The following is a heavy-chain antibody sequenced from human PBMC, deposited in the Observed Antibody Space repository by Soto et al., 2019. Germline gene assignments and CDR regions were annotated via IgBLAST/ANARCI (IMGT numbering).Heavy chain of an antibody. Sequence: GGSLRLSCVASGFTLGNYWMHWVRQPPGKGPEWVSVLSGSGIGKDYADSVKGRFTISRDNSRNTLYLQMSGLRVEDTAVYYCAKDRYCSATSCQDFGSWGQGTLVTVSS. CDR2: LSGSGIGK. V-gene: IGHV3-23*01. J-gene: IGHJ4*02. CDR3: AKDRYCSATSCQDFGS. CDR1: GFTLGNYW. D-gene: IGHD2-2*01.